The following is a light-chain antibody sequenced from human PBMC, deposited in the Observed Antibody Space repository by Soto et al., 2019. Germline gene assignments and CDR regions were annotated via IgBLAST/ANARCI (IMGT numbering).Light chain of an antibody. V-gene: IGLV2-14*01. CDR3: SSYTSSSTVV. Sequence: QSVLTQPASVSGSPGQSITISCTGTSRDVGSYNYVSWYQQRPGKAPRLMIYDVSDRPSGISIRFSGSKSGNTASLTISGLQAEDEADYFCSSYTSSSTVVFGGGTKVTVL. CDR1: SRDVGSYNY. J-gene: IGLJ3*02. CDR2: DVS.